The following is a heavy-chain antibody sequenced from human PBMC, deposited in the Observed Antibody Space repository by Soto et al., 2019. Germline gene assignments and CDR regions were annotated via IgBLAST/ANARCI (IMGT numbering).Heavy chain of an antibody. CDR2: IYYSGST. Sequence: SETLSLTCSVSGGSISSYYWSWIRQPPGKGLEWIGYIYYSGSTNYNPSLKSRVTISVDTSKNQFSLKLSSVTAADTAVYYCASSPDILTGYYQAFDYWGQGTLVTVSS. D-gene: IGHD3-9*01. CDR1: GGSISSYY. J-gene: IGHJ4*02. CDR3: ASSPDILTGYYQAFDY. V-gene: IGHV4-59*01.